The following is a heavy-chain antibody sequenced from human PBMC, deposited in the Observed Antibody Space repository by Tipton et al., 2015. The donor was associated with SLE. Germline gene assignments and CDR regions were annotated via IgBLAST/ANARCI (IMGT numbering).Heavy chain of an antibody. V-gene: IGHV4-34*01. J-gene: IGHJ4*02. D-gene: IGHD5-12*01. CDR3: ARRHYSGPFDN. CDR2: MNHSGST. Sequence: TLSLTCAVYGGSFSGYYWSWIRQPPGKGLEWIGEMNHSGSTNYNPSLKSRVSFSIDTSKNQFSLKLNSVTAADTAVYYCARRHYSGPFDNWGQGTLVTVST. CDR1: GGSFSGYY.